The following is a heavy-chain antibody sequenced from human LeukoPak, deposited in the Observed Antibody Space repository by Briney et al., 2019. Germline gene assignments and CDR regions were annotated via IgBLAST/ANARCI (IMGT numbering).Heavy chain of an antibody. J-gene: IGHJ5*02. V-gene: IGHV4-39*07. CDR3: ARSDWDSSSWYNA. CDR1: DVSISSSTYY. Sequence: SETLSLTCIVSDVSISSSTYYWGWIRQPPGKGLEWIGSIYYSGSTYYNPSLKSRVTISLDTSKNQFSLRLSSVTAADTAVYYCARSDWDSSSWYNAWGQGTLVTVSS. CDR2: IYYSGST. D-gene: IGHD6-13*01.